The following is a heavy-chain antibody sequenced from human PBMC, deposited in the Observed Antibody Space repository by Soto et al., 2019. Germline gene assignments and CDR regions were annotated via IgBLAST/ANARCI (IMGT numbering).Heavy chain of an antibody. Sequence: EVQLLESGGDLVQPGVSRRLSCAASGFTFNNYAMSWVRQAPGKGLEWVSAISSSGCSTYYADSVKGRFTISRDNSRNTVYLQMNNLRADDTAVYYCAKGSVVVAAKFDSWGQGTLVTVSS. CDR3: AKGSVVVAAKFDS. CDR2: ISSSGCST. V-gene: IGHV3-23*01. CDR1: GFTFNNYA. J-gene: IGHJ4*02. D-gene: IGHD2-21*02.